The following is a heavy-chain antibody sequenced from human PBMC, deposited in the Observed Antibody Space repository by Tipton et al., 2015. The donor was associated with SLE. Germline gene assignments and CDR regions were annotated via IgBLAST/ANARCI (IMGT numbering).Heavy chain of an antibody. CDR2: INHSGST. Sequence: TLSLTCAVYGGSFSGYYWSWIRQPPGKGLEWIGEINHSGSTNYNPSLKSRVTISVDTSKNQFSLKLSSVTAADTAFYYCARVSELVPYYFDYWGRGTLVTVSS. CDR3: ARVSELVPYYFDY. D-gene: IGHD6-13*01. CDR1: GGSFSGYY. V-gene: IGHV4-34*01. J-gene: IGHJ4*02.